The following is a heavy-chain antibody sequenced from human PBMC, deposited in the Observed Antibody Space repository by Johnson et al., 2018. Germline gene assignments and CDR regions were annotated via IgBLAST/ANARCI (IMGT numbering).Heavy chain of an antibody. CDR3: TTGALGV. Sequence: VQLVQSGGGLVNPGESXTLSCVASGFTLKNAWMAWVRQAPGKGLEWVGRIRTKADGGTAEHTAPGKGRFTGSRDDSKKTLSLQMNNLRIEDKAVYYCTTGALGVWGQGTTVTVSS. D-gene: IGHD2-8*01. CDR2: IRTKADGGTA. CDR1: GFTLKNAW. V-gene: IGHV3-15*01. J-gene: IGHJ6*02.